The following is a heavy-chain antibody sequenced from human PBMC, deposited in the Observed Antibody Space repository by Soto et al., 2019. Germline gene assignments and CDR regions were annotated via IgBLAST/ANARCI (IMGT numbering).Heavy chain of an antibody. J-gene: IGHJ6*02. CDR2: IYYSGST. CDR1: GVTIRSYY. D-gene: IGHD3-9*01. Sequence: LSLAGTVSGVTIRSYYCSWIRQPPVKGLEVIGYIYYSGSTNYTPSLKSRVTISVDTSKNQFSLKLSSVTAADTAVYYCARGGRRRYYDILTADYYYGMDVWGQGTTVTVSS. CDR3: ARGGRRRYYDILTADYYYGMDV. V-gene: IGHV4-59*01.